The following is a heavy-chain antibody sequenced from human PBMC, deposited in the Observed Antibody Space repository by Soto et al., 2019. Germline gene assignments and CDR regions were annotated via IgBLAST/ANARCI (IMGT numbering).Heavy chain of an antibody. CDR1: GFTFSSYA. V-gene: IGHV3-30-3*01. J-gene: IGHJ4*02. CDR2: ISYDGSNK. CDR3: ARGYEWSPDY. D-gene: IGHD3-3*01. Sequence: QVQLVESGGGVVQPGRSLRLSCAASGFTFSSYAMHWVRQAPGKGLEWVAVISYDGSNKYYADSVKARFTISRDNSKNTLYLQMNSLRAEDTAVYYCARGYEWSPDYWGQGTLVTVSS.